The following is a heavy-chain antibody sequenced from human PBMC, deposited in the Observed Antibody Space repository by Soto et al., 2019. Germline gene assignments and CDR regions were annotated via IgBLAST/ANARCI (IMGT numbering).Heavy chain of an antibody. V-gene: IGHV1-46*01. J-gene: IGHJ4*02. CDR3: GRDPSLYSSGWYMDF. CDR1: GYTFTSYY. CDR2: INPSSGST. Sequence: ASVKVSCKASGYTFTSYYMHWVRQAPGQGLEWMGLINPSSGSTSYAQKFQGRVTMTTDTSTSTAYMELRSLRSDDTAIYYCGRDPSLYSSGWYMDFWGQGTLVTVSS. D-gene: IGHD6-19*01.